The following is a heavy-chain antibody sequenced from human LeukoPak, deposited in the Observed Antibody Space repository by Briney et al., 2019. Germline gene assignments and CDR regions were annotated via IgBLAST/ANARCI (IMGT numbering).Heavy chain of an antibody. Sequence: PGGALRLSCAASGFTFSSYSMNWGRQAPGEGVEGVSSISSSSSYIYYADSVKGRFTISRVNAKNSLYLQMNSLRAEDTAVYYCARGGRFAWVDYWGQGTLVTVSS. J-gene: IGHJ4*02. V-gene: IGHV3-21*01. D-gene: IGHD3-10*01. CDR3: ARGGRFAWVDY. CDR1: GFTFSSYS. CDR2: ISSSSSYI.